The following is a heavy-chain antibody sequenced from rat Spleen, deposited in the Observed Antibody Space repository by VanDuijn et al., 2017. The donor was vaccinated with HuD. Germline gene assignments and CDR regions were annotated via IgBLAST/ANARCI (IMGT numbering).Heavy chain of an antibody. Sequence: EVQLQESGPGLVKPSQSLSLTCSVTGYSITSNYWGWIRKFPENKMEWIGHISSSGGTSYNPSLKSRISITRDTSKNQFFLQLNSVTTEDTATYYCAATEYYAGSYYFHYWGQGVMVTVSS. D-gene: IGHD1-12*02. CDR1: GYSITSNY. CDR3: AATEYYAGSYYFHY. J-gene: IGHJ2*01. V-gene: IGHV3-1*01. CDR2: ISSSGGT.